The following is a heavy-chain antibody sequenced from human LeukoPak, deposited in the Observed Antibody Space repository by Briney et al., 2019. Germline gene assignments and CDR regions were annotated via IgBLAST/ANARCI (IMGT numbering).Heavy chain of an antibody. V-gene: IGHV3-21*04. D-gene: IGHD4-11*01. CDR2: ISNSGNYI. Sequence: GGSLRLSCAASGFTFTTYSMNWVRQAPGKGLEWVSSISNSGNYIYYADSVKGRFTISRDNAKNSLYLQMNSLRAEDMALYYCAKGGHTVTTDYYMDVWGKGTTVTVSS. CDR1: GFTFTTYS. CDR3: AKGGHTVTTDYYMDV. J-gene: IGHJ6*03.